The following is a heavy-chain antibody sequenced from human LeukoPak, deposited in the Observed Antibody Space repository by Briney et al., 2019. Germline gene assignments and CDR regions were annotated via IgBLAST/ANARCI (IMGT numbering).Heavy chain of an antibody. J-gene: IGHJ4*02. V-gene: IGHV3-30*03. Sequence: GRSLRLSCAASGFTFSVYGMYWVRQPPGKGLEWVAVISYDGSNKYYADSVKGRFTISRDNSKNTLYLQMNSLRAEDTAVYYCARDLDYGGNSGNSGLDYWGQGTLVTVSS. CDR1: GFTFSVYG. CDR3: ARDLDYGGNSGNSGLDY. CDR2: ISYDGSNK. D-gene: IGHD4-23*01.